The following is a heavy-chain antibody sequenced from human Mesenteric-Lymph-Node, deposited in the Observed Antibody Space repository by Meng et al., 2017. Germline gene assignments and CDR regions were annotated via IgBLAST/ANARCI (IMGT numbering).Heavy chain of an antibody. CDR1: GFTVSSNY. CDR3: ARANWEIKIYYGMDV. D-gene: IGHD7-27*01. V-gene: IGHV3-66*02. CDR2: IYSGGST. Sequence: GGSLRLSCAASGFTVSSNYMSWVRQAPGKGLEWVSAIYSGGSTYYADSVKGRFIISRDTSKNTVYLQMNSLRAEDKAVYYCARANWEIKIYYGMDVWGQGTTVTVSS. J-gene: IGHJ6*02.